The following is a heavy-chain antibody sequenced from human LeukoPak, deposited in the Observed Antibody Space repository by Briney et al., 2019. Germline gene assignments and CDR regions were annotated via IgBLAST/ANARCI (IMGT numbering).Heavy chain of an antibody. J-gene: IGHJ4*02. D-gene: IGHD1-14*01. V-gene: IGHV1-3*01. CDR1: GHTFTSYA. CDR2: INAVSGNT. CDR3: ARSRMTFDY. Sequence: ASVRVSGKAAGHTFTSYAMHWVRQAPGQRLEWMGWINAVSGNTKYSQKFQGRVTITRDTSASTANMELRSLRSEDTAVYYCARSRMTFDYWGQGTLVTVSS.